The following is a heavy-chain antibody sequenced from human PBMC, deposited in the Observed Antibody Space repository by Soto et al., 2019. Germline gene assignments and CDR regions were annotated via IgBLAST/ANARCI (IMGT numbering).Heavy chain of an antibody. Sequence: GGSLRLSCAASGFTFSSYGMHWVRQAPGKGLEWVAVISYDGSNKYYADSVKGRFTISRDNSKNTLYLQMNSLRAEDTAVYYCAKGRLGYCSSTSCYELIHWGQGTLVTVSS. J-gene: IGHJ4*02. CDR1: GFTFSSYG. CDR3: AKGRLGYCSSTSCYELIH. V-gene: IGHV3-30*18. D-gene: IGHD2-2*01. CDR2: ISYDGSNK.